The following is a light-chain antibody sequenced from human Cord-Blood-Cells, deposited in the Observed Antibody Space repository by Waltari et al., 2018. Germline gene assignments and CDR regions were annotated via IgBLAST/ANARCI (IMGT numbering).Light chain of an antibody. CDR2: RNK. J-gene: IGLJ3*02. V-gene: IGLV1-47*01. CDR3: AAWDDSLSGWV. Sequence: QSVLTQPPSASGTPGQRVTISCSGSSSNIGSNYVYWYQQLPGTAPKLLIYRNKQRPSGVPDRFAGSKSATSAPLAISVLRSEDEADYYCAAWDDSLSGWVFGGGTKLTVL. CDR1: SSNIGSNY.